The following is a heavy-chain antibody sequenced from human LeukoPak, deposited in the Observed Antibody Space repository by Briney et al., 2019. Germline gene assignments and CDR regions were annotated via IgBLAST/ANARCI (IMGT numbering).Heavy chain of an antibody. CDR3: ARSSSPTSTRGDFDI. CDR1: GYIFTNYW. V-gene: IGHV5-51*01. CDR2: VYPGDSDV. J-gene: IGHJ4*02. Sequence: GESLRISCKGSGYIFTNYWIGWARQMPGKGPELMGIVYPGDSDVRYRPSFQGQVTISAVKSISTAYLQWSSLKVSDTAMYYCARSSSPTSTRGDFDIWGQGTLVTVSS. D-gene: IGHD7-27*01.